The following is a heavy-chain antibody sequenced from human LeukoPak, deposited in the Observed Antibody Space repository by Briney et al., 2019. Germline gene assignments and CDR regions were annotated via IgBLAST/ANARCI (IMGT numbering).Heavy chain of an antibody. CDR1: GDSVSTNSVA. CDR3: ARGKYSGFDL. V-gene: IGHV6-1*01. Sequence: SQTLSLTCAISGDSVSTNSVAWNWIRQSPSRGLEWLGRTYHRSKWSNDYAVSVKSRTTINPDTSKNQFSLQLNSVTSDDTALYYCARGKYSGFDLWGQGTMVTVSS. J-gene: IGHJ3*01. CDR2: TYHRSKWSN. D-gene: IGHD2-15*01.